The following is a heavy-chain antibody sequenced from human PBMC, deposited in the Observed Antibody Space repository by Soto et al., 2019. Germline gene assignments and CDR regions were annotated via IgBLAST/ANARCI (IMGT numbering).Heavy chain of an antibody. CDR2: IYYSGST. D-gene: IGHD3-16*02. V-gene: IGHV4-59*06. CDR1: GGSISSYY. J-gene: IGHJ5*02. CDR3: ARDRHNNFFDP. Sequence: PSETLSLTCTVSGGSISSYYWTWIRQSPGKGLEWIGYIYYSGSTYYNPSLESRVAISLDTSRSQFSLTLHSVTAADTATYYCARDRHNNFFDPWGQGTLVTVSS.